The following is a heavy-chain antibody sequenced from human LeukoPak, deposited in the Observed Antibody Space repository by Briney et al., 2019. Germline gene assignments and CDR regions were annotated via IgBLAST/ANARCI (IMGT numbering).Heavy chain of an antibody. Sequence: ASVTVSCKASGYTFTVYYMHWVRQAPGQGLEWMGWINPNSGGTNYAQKFQGRVTMTRDTSISTAYMELSRLRSDDTAVYYCARVRSHGLYGDIDYWGQGTLVTVSS. CDR2: INPNSGGT. J-gene: IGHJ4*02. D-gene: IGHD4-17*01. V-gene: IGHV1-2*02. CDR3: ARVRSHGLYGDIDY. CDR1: GYTFTVYY.